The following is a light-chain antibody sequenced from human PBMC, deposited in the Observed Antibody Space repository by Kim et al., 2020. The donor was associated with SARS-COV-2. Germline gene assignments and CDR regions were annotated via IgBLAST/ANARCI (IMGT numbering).Light chain of an antibody. CDR1: QSINSVY. CDR2: GTS. CDR3: QQYSSSPYT. J-gene: IGKJ2*01. V-gene: IGKV3-20*01. Sequence: EIVLTQSPGTLSLSAGERASLSCRASQSINSVYLTWYQQKPGQAPRLPIYGTSSRATGIPDRFSGSGSGTDFTLTISRLEPEDFAVYYWQQYSSSPYTFGQGNKLEI.